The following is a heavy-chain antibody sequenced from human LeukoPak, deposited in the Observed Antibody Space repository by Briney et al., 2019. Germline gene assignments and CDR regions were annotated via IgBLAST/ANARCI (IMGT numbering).Heavy chain of an antibody. CDR1: GYTFTSYD. J-gene: IGHJ5*02. V-gene: IGHV1-8*01. CDR3: ARGSEVFDILTGYLNWFDP. D-gene: IGHD3-9*01. Sequence: ASVKVSCKASGYTFTSYDINWVRQATGQGLEWMGWMNPNSGNTGYAQKFQGRVTMTRNTSISTAYMELSSLRSEDTAVYYCARGSEVFDILTGYLNWFDPWGQGTLVTVSS. CDR2: MNPNSGNT.